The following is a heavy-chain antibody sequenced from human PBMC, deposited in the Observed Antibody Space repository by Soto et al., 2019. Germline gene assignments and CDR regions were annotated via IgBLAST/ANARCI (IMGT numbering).Heavy chain of an antibody. CDR1: GVTVGNNY. V-gene: IGHV3-66*01. CDR3: ARKVPGTAVGY. CDR2: TYNGGDT. D-gene: IGHD1-26*01. J-gene: IGHJ4*02. Sequence: EVRLVESGGGLVQPGGSLRLSCAASGVTVGNNYMSWVRQAPGKGLEWVSVTYNGGDTRYADSVKGRFNRSSDSIKNTVYMKMDSLRAEETAVYSCARKVPGTAVGYWGQGPLVTVSS.